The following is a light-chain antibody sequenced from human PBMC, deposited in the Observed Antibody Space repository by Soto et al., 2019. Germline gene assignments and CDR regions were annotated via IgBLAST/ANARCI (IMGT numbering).Light chain of an antibody. J-gene: IGKJ4*01. V-gene: IGKV3-15*01. CDR2: GAS. Sequence: EIVMTHSPATLSVSPGERSTLSCRASHTVSSSLAWYQQKPGQAPRLLIYGASTGATDIPARFSGSASGTDFSLTISSLQSEDFAVYYCLQYHNWPLTFGGGTKVDIK. CDR3: LQYHNWPLT. CDR1: HTVSSS.